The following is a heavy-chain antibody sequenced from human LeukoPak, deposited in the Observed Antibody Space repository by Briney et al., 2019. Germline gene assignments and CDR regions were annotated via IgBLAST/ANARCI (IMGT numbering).Heavy chain of an antibody. D-gene: IGHD3-10*02. J-gene: IGHJ4*02. Sequence: SETLSLTCTVSGGSISSSSYYWGWIRQPPGKGLEWIGSIYYSGSTYYNPSLKSRVTISVDTSKNQFSLKLSSVTAADTAVYYCARHGGVFVRGAIGDYSDYWGQGTLVTVYS. CDR1: GGSISSSSYY. CDR3: ARHGGVFVRGAIGDYSDY. CDR2: IYYSGST. V-gene: IGHV4-39*01.